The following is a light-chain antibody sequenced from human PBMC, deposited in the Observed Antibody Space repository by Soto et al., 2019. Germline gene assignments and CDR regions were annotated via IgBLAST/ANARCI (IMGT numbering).Light chain of an antibody. V-gene: IGKV3-15*01. Sequence: IVMTQSPATLSVSPGERATLSCRASQSVSSNLAWYQQKPGQAPRLLIYGASTRATDIPARFTGSGSGTEFTLTISSLQSEDFAVYYCQQYNNWPPTFGQGTRLEIK. CDR1: QSVSSN. CDR3: QQYNNWPPT. J-gene: IGKJ5*01. CDR2: GAS.